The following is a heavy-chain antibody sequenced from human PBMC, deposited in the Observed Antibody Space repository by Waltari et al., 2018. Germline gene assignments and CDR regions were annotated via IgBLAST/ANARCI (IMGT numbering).Heavy chain of an antibody. V-gene: IGHV4-4*02. Sequence: WWRGVRQSPWKGLEWIGEIYHSGKTYYNPSLKSRVTISVDKSKIQFSLNLSSVTAADTAVYYCAADRGVGLYFDYWGQGTLVTVSS. CDR2: IYHSGKT. J-gene: IGHJ4*02. CDR1: W. D-gene: IGHD2-8*02. CDR3: AADRGVGLYFDY.